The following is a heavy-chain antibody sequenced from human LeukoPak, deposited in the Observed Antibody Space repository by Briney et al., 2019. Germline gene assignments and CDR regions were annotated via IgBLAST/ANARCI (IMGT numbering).Heavy chain of an antibody. J-gene: IGHJ6*03. Sequence: PSETLSLTCTVSGGSISSSSYYWGWIRQPPGKGLEWIGSIYYSGSTYYNPSLKSRVTISVDTSKNQFSLKLSSVTAADTAVNYCARQGYSSSWYAGYYYYYMDVWGKGTTVTISS. D-gene: IGHD6-13*01. CDR2: IYYSGST. CDR1: GGSISSSSYY. V-gene: IGHV4-39*01. CDR3: ARQGYSSSWYAGYYYYYMDV.